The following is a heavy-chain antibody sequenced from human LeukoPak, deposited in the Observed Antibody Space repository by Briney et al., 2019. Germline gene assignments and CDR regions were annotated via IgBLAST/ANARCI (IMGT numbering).Heavy chain of an antibody. J-gene: IGHJ4*02. D-gene: IGHD6-19*01. CDR1: GYTLTELS. V-gene: IGHV1-24*01. CDR3: ATGNSSGWSDYFDY. Sequence: GASVKVSCKVSGYTLTELSMHWVRQAPGKGLEWMGGFDPEDGETIYAQKFQGRVTMTEDTSTDTAYMGLSSLRSEDTAVYYCATGNSSGWSDYFDYWGQGTLVTVSS. CDR2: FDPEDGET.